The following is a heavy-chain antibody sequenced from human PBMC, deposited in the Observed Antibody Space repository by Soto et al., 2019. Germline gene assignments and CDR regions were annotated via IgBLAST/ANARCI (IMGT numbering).Heavy chain of an antibody. D-gene: IGHD6-13*01. J-gene: IGHJ4*02. Sequence: QVQLVESGGGVVQPGRSLRLSCAASGFTFSSYGMHWVRQAPGKGLEWVAVIWYDGSNKYYADSVKGRFTISRDNSKNTLYLQMNSLRAEDTAVYYWARCKQLMHFDYWGQGTLVTVSS. V-gene: IGHV3-33*01. CDR2: IWYDGSNK. CDR1: GFTFSSYG. CDR3: ARCKQLMHFDY.